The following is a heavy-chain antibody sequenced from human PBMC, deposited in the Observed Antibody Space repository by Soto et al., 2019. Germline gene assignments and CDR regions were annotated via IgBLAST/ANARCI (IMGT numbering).Heavy chain of an antibody. Sequence: QVQLVQSGAEVKKPGASVQVSCKASGYTFNNYGITWVRQAPGQGLEWMGWIRPYNAKTNYAQNFQGRVTTTTDTSTRTAYMELRSLRSDDTAVYYCARDISYSDTTGYHYASVYWGQGTLVTVSS. CDR1: GYTFNNYG. CDR3: ARDISYSDTTGYHYASVY. D-gene: IGHD3-22*01. V-gene: IGHV1-18*01. J-gene: IGHJ4*02. CDR2: IRPYNAKT.